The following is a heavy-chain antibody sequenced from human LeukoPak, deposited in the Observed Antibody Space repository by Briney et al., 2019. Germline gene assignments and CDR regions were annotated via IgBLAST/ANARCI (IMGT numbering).Heavy chain of an antibody. Sequence: SETLSLTCTVSGGSISSYYWCWIRQPPGKGLEWIGYTYYSGSTNYNPSLKSRVTISVDTSKNQFSLKLNSVTAADTAVYYCARDPRGGTSRDNWFDPWGQGTLVTVSS. D-gene: IGHD1-1*01. CDR3: ARDPRGGTSRDNWFDP. CDR2: TYYSGST. V-gene: IGHV4-59*01. CDR1: GGSISSYY. J-gene: IGHJ5*02.